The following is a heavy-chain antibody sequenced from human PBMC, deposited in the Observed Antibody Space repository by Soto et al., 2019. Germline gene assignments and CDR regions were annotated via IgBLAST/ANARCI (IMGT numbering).Heavy chain of an antibody. CDR3: ATDYYDLGNYGVDV. J-gene: IGHJ6*02. D-gene: IGHD3-3*01. Sequence: GASVKVSCKVSGYTLTELSMHWVRQAPGKGLEWMGGFDPEDGETIYAQKFQGRVTMTEDTSTDTAYMELSSLRSEDTAVYYCATDYYDLGNYGVDVWGQGTTVTVSS. CDR1: GYTLTELS. CDR2: FDPEDGET. V-gene: IGHV1-24*01.